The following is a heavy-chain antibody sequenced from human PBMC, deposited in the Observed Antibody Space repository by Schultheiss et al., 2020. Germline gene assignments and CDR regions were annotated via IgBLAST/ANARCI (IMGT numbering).Heavy chain of an antibody. CDR3: ARDRYYDSSGYYSYYFDY. CDR2: IGTSNTYI. J-gene: IGHJ4*02. D-gene: IGHD3-22*01. Sequence: GGSLRLSCAASGFTFSSYAMSWVRQAPGKGLEWVSSIGTSNTYIHYADSVKGRFTLSRDNAKSSLYLQMNSLRAEDTAVYYCARDRYYDSSGYYSYYFDYWGQGTLVTVSS. V-gene: IGHV3-21*01. CDR1: GFTFSSYA.